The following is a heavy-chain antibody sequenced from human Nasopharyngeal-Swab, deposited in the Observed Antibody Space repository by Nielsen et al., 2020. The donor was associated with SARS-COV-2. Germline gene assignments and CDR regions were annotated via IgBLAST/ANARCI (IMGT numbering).Heavy chain of an antibody. CDR1: GFTFNNYN. D-gene: IGHD3-3*01. J-gene: IGHJ4*02. Sequence: GGSLSLSCAASGFTFNNYNFNWVRQAPGKGLELVCVIYIWRTGSTIYADSVKGRFTVSRDNSTNTLYLQMNSLRAEDTAVYYCARDEDAFWSGDTPVWGQGTLVTVSS. V-gene: IGHV3-66*01. CDR2: IYIWRTGST. CDR3: ARDEDAFWSGDTPV.